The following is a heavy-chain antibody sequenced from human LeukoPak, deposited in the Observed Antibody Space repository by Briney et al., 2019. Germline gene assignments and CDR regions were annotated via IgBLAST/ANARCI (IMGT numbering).Heavy chain of an antibody. V-gene: IGHV4-59*01. CDR1: GGSINNNY. CDR3: AGGTFDGPLYRTYWYFHV. Sequence: PSETLSLTCTVSGGSINNNYWSWIRQPPGKGLEWISYVYSNGNTNYNPSLKSRVIMSIETSKNQFSLKVPSVTAADTAVYYCAGGTFDGPLYRTYWYFHVWGRGALVTVSS. J-gene: IGHJ2*01. D-gene: IGHD1-14*01. CDR2: VYSNGNT.